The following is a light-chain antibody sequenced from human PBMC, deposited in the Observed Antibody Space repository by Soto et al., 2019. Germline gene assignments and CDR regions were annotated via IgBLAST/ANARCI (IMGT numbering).Light chain of an antibody. V-gene: IGLV2-14*01. CDR1: SSDVANYNY. Sequence: QSALTQPASVSGSPGQSITISCTGTSSDVANYNYVSWYQQYPGRVPKLLIYMVSNRPSGVSNRFSGSKSGNTASLTISGLQAEDEADYFCTSPTPGSLYVFGTGTQLTVL. J-gene: IGLJ1*01. CDR2: MVS. CDR3: TSPTPGSLYV.